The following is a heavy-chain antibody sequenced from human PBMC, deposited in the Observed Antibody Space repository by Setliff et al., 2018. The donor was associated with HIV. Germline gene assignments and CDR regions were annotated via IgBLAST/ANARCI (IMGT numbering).Heavy chain of an antibody. CDR2: IYYSGST. V-gene: IGHV4-39*01. CDR3: ASRVYYYDSSGYLREEGFDP. J-gene: IGHJ5*02. D-gene: IGHD3-22*01. Sequence: SETLSLTCTVSGGSIRNSRYYWRWIRQPPGKGLEWIGSIYYSGSTYYNPSLKSRVTISVDTSKNQFSLKLSSVTAADAAVYYCASRVYYYDSSGYLREEGFDPWGQGTLVTVSS. CDR1: GGSIRNSRYY.